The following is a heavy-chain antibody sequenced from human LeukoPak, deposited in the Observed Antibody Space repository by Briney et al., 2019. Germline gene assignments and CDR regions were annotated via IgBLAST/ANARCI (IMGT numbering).Heavy chain of an antibody. Sequence: GGSLRLSCAASGFTVSSNYMSWVRQAPGKGLEWVSAITGSGGSTYYADSVKGRFTISRDNSKNTLYLQMNSLRAEDTAVYYCAKGQNYDFCGLDYWGQGTLVTVSS. D-gene: IGHD3-3*01. CDR3: AKGQNYDFCGLDY. CDR2: ITGSGGST. CDR1: GFTVSSNY. J-gene: IGHJ4*02. V-gene: IGHV3-23*01.